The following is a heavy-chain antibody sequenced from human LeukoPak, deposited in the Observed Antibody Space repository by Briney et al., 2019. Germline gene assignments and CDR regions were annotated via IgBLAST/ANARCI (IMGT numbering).Heavy chain of an antibody. J-gene: IGHJ4*02. CDR2: IIPIFGTA. Sequence: SVKVSCKASGGTFSSYAISWVRQAPGQGLEWMGGIIPIFGTANYAQMFQGRVTITADESTSTAYMELSSLRSEDTAVYYCARQAVAGSDFDYWGQGTLVTVSS. CDR3: ARQAVAGSDFDY. V-gene: IGHV1-69*13. D-gene: IGHD6-19*01. CDR1: GGTFSSYA.